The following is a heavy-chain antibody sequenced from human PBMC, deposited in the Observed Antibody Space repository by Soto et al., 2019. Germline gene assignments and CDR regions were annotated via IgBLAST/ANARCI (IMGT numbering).Heavy chain of an antibody. CDR3: ARDLDYYGSGSYDNYYGMDV. Sequence: EVQLVESGGGLVKPGGSLRLSCAASGFTFSSYSMNWVRQAPGKGLEWVSSISSSNSYIYYADSVKGRFTISRDNAKNSLYLQMNSLRAEDTAVYYCARDLDYYGSGSYDNYYGMDVWGQGTTVTVSS. CDR2: ISSSNSYI. V-gene: IGHV3-21*01. J-gene: IGHJ6*02. D-gene: IGHD3-10*01. CDR1: GFTFSSYS.